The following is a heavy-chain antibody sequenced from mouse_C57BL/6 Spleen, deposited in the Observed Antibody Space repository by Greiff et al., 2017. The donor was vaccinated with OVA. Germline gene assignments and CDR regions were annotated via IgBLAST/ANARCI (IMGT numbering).Heavy chain of an antibody. J-gene: IGHJ4*01. Sequence: QVQLQQPGAELVKPGASVKLSCKASGYTFTSYWMHWVKQRPGQGLEWIGMIHPNSGSTNYNEKFKSKATLTVDKSSSTAYMQLSSLTSEDSAVYYCATTMITPYYYAMDYWGQGTSVTVSS. CDR1: GYTFTSYW. CDR2: IHPNSGST. V-gene: IGHV1-64*01. D-gene: IGHD2-4*01. CDR3: ATTMITPYYYAMDY.